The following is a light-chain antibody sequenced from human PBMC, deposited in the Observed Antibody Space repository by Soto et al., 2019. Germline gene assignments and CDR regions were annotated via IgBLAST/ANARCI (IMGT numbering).Light chain of an antibody. V-gene: IGKV1-27*01. CDR2: AAS. Sequence: DIQMTQSPSSLSASLGDRVKITYRASQGIGVYLAWFQQKPGKVPKLLIYAASTLQSGVPSRFSGSGSGTDFTLTFISLQPEDFATYCCQKYNSAPLTFGGGTKVDIK. CDR1: QGIGVY. J-gene: IGKJ4*01. CDR3: QKYNSAPLT.